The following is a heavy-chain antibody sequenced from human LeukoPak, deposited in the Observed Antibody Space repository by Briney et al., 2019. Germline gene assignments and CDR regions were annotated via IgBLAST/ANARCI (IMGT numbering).Heavy chain of an antibody. J-gene: IGHJ6*03. Sequence: GGSLRLSCAASGFTFSSYGMHRVRQAPGKGLEWVAFIRYDGSNKYYADSVKGRFTISRDNSKNTLYLQMNSLRAEDTAVYYCAKDLYYYYYMDVWGKGTTVTVSS. CDR1: GFTFSSYG. V-gene: IGHV3-30*02. CDR3: AKDLYYYYYMDV. CDR2: IRYDGSNK.